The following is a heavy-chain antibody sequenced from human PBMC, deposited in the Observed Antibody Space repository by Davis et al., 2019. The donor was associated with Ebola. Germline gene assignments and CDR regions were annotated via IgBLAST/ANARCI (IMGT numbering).Heavy chain of an antibody. CDR3: ARRTGYSSSWYIRFDP. CDR1: GGSISSSNW. D-gene: IGHD6-13*01. Sequence: SETLSLTCAVSGGSISSSNWWSWVRQPPGKGLEWIGEINHSGSTNYNPSLKSRVTISVDTSKNQFSLKLSSVTAADTAVYYCARRTGYSSSWYIRFDPWGQGTLVTVSS. CDR2: INHSGST. V-gene: IGHV4-4*02. J-gene: IGHJ5*02.